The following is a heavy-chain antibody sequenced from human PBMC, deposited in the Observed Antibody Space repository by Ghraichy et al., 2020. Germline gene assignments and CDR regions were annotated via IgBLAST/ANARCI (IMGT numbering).Heavy chain of an antibody. J-gene: IGHJ4*02. CDR3: VSNVNWGFPGYFNY. D-gene: IGHD7-27*01. V-gene: IGHV3-74*01. CDR1: GLSFSSYW. CDR2: ISTEGRKI. Sequence: GDSLNISCAASGLSFSSYWMYWVRQAPGKGLEWVSYISTEGRKIDYADSVKGRFTVSRDNAKNTLYLQMDNLRVEDTAVYYCVSNVNWGFPGYFNYWGRESWSPSPQ.